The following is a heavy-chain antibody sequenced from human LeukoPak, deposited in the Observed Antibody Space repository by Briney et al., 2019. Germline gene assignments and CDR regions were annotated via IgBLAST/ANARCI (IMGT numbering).Heavy chain of an antibody. D-gene: IGHD3-22*01. V-gene: IGHV3-9*01. CDR3: AKGRYYYDSSGPSYYFDY. CDR1: GFTFDDYA. Sequence: GGSLRLSCAASGFTFDDYAVHWVWQAPGKGLEWVSGISWNSGSIGYADSVKGRFTISRDNAKNSLYLQMNSLRAEDTALYYCAKGRYYYDSSGPSYYFDYWGQGTLVTVSS. CDR2: ISWNSGSI. J-gene: IGHJ4*02.